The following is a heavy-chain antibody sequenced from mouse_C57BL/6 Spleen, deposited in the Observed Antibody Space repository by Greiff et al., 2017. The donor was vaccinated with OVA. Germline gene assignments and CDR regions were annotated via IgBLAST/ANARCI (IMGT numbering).Heavy chain of an antibody. Sequence: QVQLQQPGAELVKPGASVKMSCKASGYTFTSYWITWVKQRPGQGLEWIGDIYPGSGSTNYNEKFKSKATLTVDTSSSTAYMQFSSLTSEDSAVYYCATGANYYGSSYDYWGQGTTLTVSS. J-gene: IGHJ2*01. CDR3: ATGANYYGSSYDY. CDR2: IYPGSGST. D-gene: IGHD1-1*01. CDR1: GYTFTSYW. V-gene: IGHV1-55*01.